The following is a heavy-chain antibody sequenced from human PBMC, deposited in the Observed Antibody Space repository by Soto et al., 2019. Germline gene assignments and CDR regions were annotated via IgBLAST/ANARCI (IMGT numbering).Heavy chain of an antibody. Sequence: GGSLRLSCAASGFTFSSYAMSWVRQAPGKGLEWVSIISGSGGSAYYADSVKGRFTISRDNSRNTLYLQMNGLRAGDSAKYYCAKEGTSGLYYFDYWGPGTLVTVSS. CDR3: AKEGTSGLYYFDY. CDR2: ISGSGGSA. J-gene: IGHJ4*02. CDR1: GFTFSSYA. D-gene: IGHD6-19*01. V-gene: IGHV3-23*01.